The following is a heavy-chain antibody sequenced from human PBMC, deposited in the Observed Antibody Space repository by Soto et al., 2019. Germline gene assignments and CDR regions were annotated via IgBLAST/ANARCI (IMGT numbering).Heavy chain of an antibody. D-gene: IGHD3-9*01. Sequence: ASVKVSCKASGYTFTSYDINWVRQATGQGLEWMGWMNPNSGNTGYAQKFQGRVTMTRNTSISTAYMELSSLRSEDTAVYYCARGRYYDILTGYIYYYYYYMDVWGKGTTVTVSS. CDR3: ARGRYYDILTGYIYYYYYYMDV. CDR2: MNPNSGNT. J-gene: IGHJ6*03. CDR1: GYTFTSYD. V-gene: IGHV1-8*01.